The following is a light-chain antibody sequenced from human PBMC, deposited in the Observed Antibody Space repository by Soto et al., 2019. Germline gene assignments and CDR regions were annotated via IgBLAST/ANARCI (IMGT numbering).Light chain of an antibody. CDR3: QQYGRSPYS. V-gene: IGKV3-20*01. Sequence: EIVLTQSPGTLSLSLGERVTLSCRASQSVSSNYLAWYQHRPGQAPRLLIHGVSSRATGIPDRFTGSGSGGDFTLTISSLEPEDSAVYYCQQYGRSPYSFGQGTKLEIK. CDR1: QSVSSNY. CDR2: GVS. J-gene: IGKJ2*01.